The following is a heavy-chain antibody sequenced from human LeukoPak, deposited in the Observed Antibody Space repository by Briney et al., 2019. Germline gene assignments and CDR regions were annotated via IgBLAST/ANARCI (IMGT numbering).Heavy chain of an antibody. Sequence: ASVTVSCKASGYTFTSYGISWVRQAPGQGLEWMGWISAYNGNTNYAQKLQGRVTMTTDTSTSTAYMELRSLRSDDTAVYYCARGAHYYDSSGLFDYWGQGTLVTVSS. J-gene: IGHJ4*02. CDR3: ARGAHYYDSSGLFDY. D-gene: IGHD3-22*01. CDR2: ISAYNGNT. CDR1: GYTFTSYG. V-gene: IGHV1-18*01.